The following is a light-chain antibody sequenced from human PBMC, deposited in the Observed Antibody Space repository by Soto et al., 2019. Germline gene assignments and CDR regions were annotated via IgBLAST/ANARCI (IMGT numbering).Light chain of an antibody. CDR3: QQSYTTSYT. J-gene: IGKJ2*01. CDR2: TTS. Sequence: DIQMTQSPSSLSASVGDRVTITCRASQSIISYLNWFQQKPGKAPNLLIYTTSNMQSGVPSRFSGSGSGTDFTLTISSLQPEDFATYYCQQSYTTSYTFGQGNKLEIE. CDR1: QSIISY. V-gene: IGKV1-39*01.